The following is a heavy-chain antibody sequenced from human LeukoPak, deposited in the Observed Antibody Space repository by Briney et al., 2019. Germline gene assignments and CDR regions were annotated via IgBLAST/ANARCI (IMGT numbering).Heavy chain of an antibody. D-gene: IGHD6-19*01. V-gene: IGHV3-23*01. CDR2: ISGSGGST. Sequence: GGSLRLSCAASGFTFSSYAMSWVRQAPGKGLEWVSAISGSGGSTYYADSVKGRFTISRDNSKNTLHLQMNSLRAEDTAVYYCAKVLYSSGWYDYWGQGTLVTVSS. J-gene: IGHJ4*02. CDR1: GFTFSSYA. CDR3: AKVLYSSGWYDY.